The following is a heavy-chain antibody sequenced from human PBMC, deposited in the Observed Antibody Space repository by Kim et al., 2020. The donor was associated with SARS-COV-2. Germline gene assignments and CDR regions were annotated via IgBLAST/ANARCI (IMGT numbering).Heavy chain of an antibody. CDR3: AKQRGRITMIVVVITTMGAFDI. Sequence: GGSLRLSCAASGFTFSSYAMSWVRQAPGKGLEWVSAISGSGGSTYYADSVKGRFTISRDNSKNTLYLQMNSLRAEDTAVYYCAKQRGRITMIVVVITTMGAFDIWGQGTMVTVSS. J-gene: IGHJ3*02. CDR1: GFTFSSYA. D-gene: IGHD3-22*01. CDR2: ISGSGGST. V-gene: IGHV3-23*01.